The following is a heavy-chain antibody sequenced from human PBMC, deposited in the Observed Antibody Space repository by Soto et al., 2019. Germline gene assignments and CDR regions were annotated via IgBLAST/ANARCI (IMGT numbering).Heavy chain of an antibody. D-gene: IGHD1-1*01. V-gene: IGHV3-23*01. J-gene: IGHJ4*02. CDR2: VSYNSGDT. Sequence: PGGSLRLSCAASGFTFSSYAMTWVRQAPGKGLEWVSIVSYNSGDTYYADSVKGRFTISRDNSKDTVDLQMNGLRAEDTAVYYCARYIRGPTVYYFDFWGPGVLVTVSS. CDR3: ARYIRGPTVYYFDF. CDR1: GFTFSSYA.